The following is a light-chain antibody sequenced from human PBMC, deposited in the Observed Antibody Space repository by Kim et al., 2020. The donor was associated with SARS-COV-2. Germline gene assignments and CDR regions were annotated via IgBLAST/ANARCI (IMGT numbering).Light chain of an antibody. V-gene: IGLV4-69*01. CDR3: QTWGTGFVV. Sequence: ASVKLTCTLSSGHGSYAIAWLQQQPEKGPRYLMKVNSDGSPTRGDGIPDRFSGASSGDERYLSVSNLQSEDEADFYCQTWGTGFVVFGRGTKVTVL. CDR2: VNSDGSP. CDR1: SGHGSYA. J-gene: IGLJ2*01.